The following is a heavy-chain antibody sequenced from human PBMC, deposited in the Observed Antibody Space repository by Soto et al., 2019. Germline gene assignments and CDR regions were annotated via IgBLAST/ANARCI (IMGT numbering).Heavy chain of an antibody. J-gene: IGHJ4*02. CDR2: ISGSGGST. D-gene: IGHD2-21*02. Sequence: PGGSLRLSCAASAFTFSSYAMSWVRQAPGKGLEWVSAISGSGGSTYYADSVKGRFTISRDNSATTTYIELTSLRSEDTAVYYCASGHCSGDCYSDYWGQGTLVTVSS. V-gene: IGHV3-23*01. CDR3: ASGHCSGDCYSDY. CDR1: AFTFSSYA.